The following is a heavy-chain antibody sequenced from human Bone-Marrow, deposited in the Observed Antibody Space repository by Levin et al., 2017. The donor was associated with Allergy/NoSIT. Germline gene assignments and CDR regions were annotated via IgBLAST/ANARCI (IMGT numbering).Heavy chain of an antibody. CDR1: GGSISNGGSY. Sequence: SQTLSLTCSVSGGSISNGGSYWNWIRQHPGKGLEWIGYIYYSGATSYNPSLGSRSTIPVDTSKNQFSLQLRSLTAADTAVYYCARGISGGTIFGPFDDWGQGSLVTVSS. J-gene: IGHJ4*02. V-gene: IGHV4-31*03. CDR2: IYYSGAT. CDR3: ARGISGGTIFGPFDD. D-gene: IGHD3/OR15-3a*01.